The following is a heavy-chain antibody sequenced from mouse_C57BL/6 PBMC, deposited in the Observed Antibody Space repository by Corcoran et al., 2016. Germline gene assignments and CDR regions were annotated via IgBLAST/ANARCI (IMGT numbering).Heavy chain of an antibody. V-gene: IGHV9-3*01. CDR2: INTYSGVP. Sequence: QIQLVQSGPELNKPGETLKISCKDSGYTFPTYGMSWVKQAPGKGLKWMGWINTYSGVPTYADDFKGRVAFSLETSASTAYLQINNLKNEDTATYFCARKIDYWGQGTTLTVSS. CDR3: ARKIDY. CDR1: GYTFPTYG. J-gene: IGHJ2*01.